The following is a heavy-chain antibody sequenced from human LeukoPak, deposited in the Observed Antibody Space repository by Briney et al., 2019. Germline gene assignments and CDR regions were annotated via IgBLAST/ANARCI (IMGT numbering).Heavy chain of an antibody. CDR3: ARYCTSATCYSFDP. D-gene: IGHD2-2*01. Sequence: ASVKVSCKASGYTFINFGISWVRQAPGQGLEWMGWISTYNGNTEYAKKFQGRVTMTTDTSTSTAYMELRSLRSEDTAVYYCARYCTSATCYSFDPWGQGSLVTVSS. J-gene: IGHJ5*02. V-gene: IGHV1-18*01. CDR2: ISTYNGNT. CDR1: GYTFINFG.